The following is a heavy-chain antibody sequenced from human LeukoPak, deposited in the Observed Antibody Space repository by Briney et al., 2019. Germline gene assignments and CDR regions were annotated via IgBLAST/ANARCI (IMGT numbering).Heavy chain of an antibody. V-gene: IGHV3-7*01. CDR1: GFNFRYFW. Sequence: GGSLRLSCLGSGFNFRYFWMSWVRQAPGKGLEWVANINHDGRETYYADSVKGRFTISRDNAKNSLYLQMNSLRAEDTAVYYCVRGSYGAYDYWGQGSLVTVSS. CDR2: INHDGRET. CDR3: VRGSYGAYDY. J-gene: IGHJ4*02. D-gene: IGHD4-17*01.